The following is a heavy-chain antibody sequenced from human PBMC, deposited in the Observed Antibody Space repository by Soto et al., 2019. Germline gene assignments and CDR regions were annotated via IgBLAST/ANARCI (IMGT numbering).Heavy chain of an antibody. CDR2: IYSGGST. J-gene: IGHJ6*03. Sequence: GGSLRLSCAASGFTVSSNYMSWVRQAPGKGLEWVSVIYSGGSTYYADSVKGRFTISRHNSKNTLYLQMNSLRAEDTAVYYCARHPDLFCSSTSCYAGIKMDYYYYTDVWGKGTTVTVSS. V-gene: IGHV3-53*04. CDR3: ARHPDLFCSSTSCYAGIKMDYYYYTDV. D-gene: IGHD2-2*01. CDR1: GFTVSSNY.